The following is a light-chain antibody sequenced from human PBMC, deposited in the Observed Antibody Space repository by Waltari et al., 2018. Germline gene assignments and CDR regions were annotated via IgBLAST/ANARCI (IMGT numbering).Light chain of an antibody. CDR3: QQYSNWPYT. CDR1: QSVSSN. V-gene: IGKV3-15*01. Sequence: EIVMTQSPATLSVSPGERATLSCRASQSVSSNLAWYQQKPGQALRLLIYGASTRATGIPGRFGGSGSGTEFTLTISRLQSEDFAVYYCQQYSNWPYTFGQVTKLEIK. J-gene: IGKJ2*01. CDR2: GAS.